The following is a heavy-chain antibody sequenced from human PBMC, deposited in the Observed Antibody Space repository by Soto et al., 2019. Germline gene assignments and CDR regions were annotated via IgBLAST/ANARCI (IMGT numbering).Heavy chain of an antibody. J-gene: IGHJ5*02. CDR1: GYTFTSYD. V-gene: IGHV1-8*01. CDR2: MNPNSGNT. CDR3: ARGLRAIAARHVIIGAIWLDP. D-gene: IGHD6-6*01. Sequence: ASVKVSCKASGYTFTSYDINWVRQATGQGLEWMGWMNPNSGNTGYAQKFQGRVTMTRNTSISTAYMELSSLRSEDTAVYYCARGLRAIAARHVIIGAIWLDPWGQGTLVTVSS.